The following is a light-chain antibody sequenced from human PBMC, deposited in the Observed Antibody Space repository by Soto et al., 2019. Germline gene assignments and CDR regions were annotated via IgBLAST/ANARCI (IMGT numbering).Light chain of an antibody. V-gene: IGKV1-17*03. Sequence: DIQMTQSPSAMSASVGDRVTITCRASQGINDNLAWFQQKPGQVPKRLIYGAFSLQRGVPSRFSGSGSGTEFTLTISSLQPEDFATYYCLQYDTYPVTFGGGTKVDIK. CDR1: QGINDN. CDR2: GAF. CDR3: LQYDTYPVT. J-gene: IGKJ4*01.